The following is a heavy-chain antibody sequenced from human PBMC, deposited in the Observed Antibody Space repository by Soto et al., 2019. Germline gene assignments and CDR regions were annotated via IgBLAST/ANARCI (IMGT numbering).Heavy chain of an antibody. CDR1: GGSFSGYY. Sequence: QVQLQQWGAGLLKPSETLSLTCAVYGGSFSGYYWSWIRQPPGKGLEWIGEINHSGSTNYNPSLKSRVTISVDTSKHQFALKLSSVTAAATAVYYCARVDSSGYYRDWGQGTLVTVSS. D-gene: IGHD3-22*01. CDR3: ARVDSSGYYRD. V-gene: IGHV4-34*01. CDR2: INHSGST. J-gene: IGHJ4*02.